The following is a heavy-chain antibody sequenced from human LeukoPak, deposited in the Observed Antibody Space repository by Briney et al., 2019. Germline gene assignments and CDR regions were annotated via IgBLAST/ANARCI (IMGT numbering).Heavy chain of an antibody. V-gene: IGHV4-4*02. CDR1: DGSISSSNW. CDR2: IYHSGST. J-gene: IGHJ2*01. Sequence: SATLSLTCAVSDGSISSSNWWRCVCHPPGKSLEWIGEIYHSGSTNYNPSLKSRVTISVDKSKNKFSLKLSSVTAADTAVYYCARGRLNWYFDLCGRGTLVNVTS. CDR3: ARGRLNWYFDL.